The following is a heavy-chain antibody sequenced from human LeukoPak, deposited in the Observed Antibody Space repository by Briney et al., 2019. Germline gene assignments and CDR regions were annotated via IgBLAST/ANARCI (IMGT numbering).Heavy chain of an antibody. V-gene: IGHV3-15*01. CDR3: TTEVGASSHQSGDY. Sequence: PGGSLRLSCAASGFTFSNAWMSWVRQAPGKGLEWVGRIKSKTNGGTTDYAAPVKGRFTISRDDSKNTLYLQMNSLKTEDTAVYYCTTEVGASSHQSGDYWGQGTLVTVSS. CDR1: GFTFSNAW. J-gene: IGHJ4*02. D-gene: IGHD1-26*01. CDR2: IKSKTNGGTT.